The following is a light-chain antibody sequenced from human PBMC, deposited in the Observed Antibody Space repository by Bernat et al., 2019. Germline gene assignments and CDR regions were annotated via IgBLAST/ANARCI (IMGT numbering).Light chain of an antibody. V-gene: IGKV1-9*01. CDR1: QDMSSF. Sequence: DIQLTQSPSFLSASVGDRVTITCRASQDMSSFLAWYQQKPGKAPELLISSTSTLQSGVPSRFSGSGSGTDFTLTISSLQPEDFATYYCQHPTGDQYAFGQGTRLEI. CDR3: QHPTGDQYA. J-gene: IGKJ2*01. CDR2: STS.